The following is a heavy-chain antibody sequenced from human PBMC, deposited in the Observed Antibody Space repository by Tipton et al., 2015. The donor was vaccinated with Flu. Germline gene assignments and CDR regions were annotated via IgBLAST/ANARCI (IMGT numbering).Heavy chain of an antibody. Sequence: QLVQSGAEMRKPGASVKVSCKASGYTLTGYYMHWVRPAPGQGLEWMGWITPNSGGTNSAQTFQGRVTMTRDTSINTAYMEMTSLTSDDTAVYFCATVKPTGYLGTAAGWFDTWGQGTLVSVSS. V-gene: IGHV1-2*02. CDR1: GYTLTGYY. CDR3: ATVKPTGYLGTAAGWFDT. CDR2: ITPNSGGT. D-gene: IGHD6-13*01. J-gene: IGHJ5*02.